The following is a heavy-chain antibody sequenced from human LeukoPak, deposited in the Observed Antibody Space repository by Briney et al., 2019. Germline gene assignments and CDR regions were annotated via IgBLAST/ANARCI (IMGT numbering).Heavy chain of an antibody. CDR3: TRGPGSTWYSDY. D-gene: IGHD6-13*01. J-gene: IGHJ4*02. V-gene: IGHV3-66*02. CDR2: IYSGGDT. CDR1: GFTFSSYA. Sequence: PGGSLRLSCAASGFTFSSYAMSWVRQAPGKGLEWVSIIYSGGDTYYADSVKGRFTISRDNSKNTLYLQMNSLRAEDTAVYYCTRGPGSTWYSDYWGQGTLVTVSS.